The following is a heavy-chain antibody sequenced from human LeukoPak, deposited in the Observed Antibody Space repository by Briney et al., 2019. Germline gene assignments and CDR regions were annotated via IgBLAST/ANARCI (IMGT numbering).Heavy chain of an antibody. CDR2: IIPIFGTA. D-gene: IGHD3-10*01. Sequence: SVKVSCKASGGTFSSYAISWVRQAPGQGLEWMGRIIPIFGTANYAQKFQGRVTITTDESTSTAYMELSSLRSEDTAVYYCARDRDLRFGELLWWVDPWGQGTRDPVSS. CDR3: ARDRDLRFGELLWWVDP. J-gene: IGHJ5*02. V-gene: IGHV1-69*05. CDR1: GGTFSSYA.